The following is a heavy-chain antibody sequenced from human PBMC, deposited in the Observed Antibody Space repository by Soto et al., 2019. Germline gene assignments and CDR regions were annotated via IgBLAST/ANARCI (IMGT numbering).Heavy chain of an antibody. D-gene: IGHD6-19*01. CDR2: ISSSSSTI. V-gene: IGHV3-48*02. J-gene: IGHJ4*02. CDR3: ARESYSSGWYADH. CDR1: GFTFSSYS. Sequence: EVQLVESGGGLVQPGGSLRLSCAASGFTFSSYSLNWVRQAPGKGLEWVSYISSSSSTIYYADSVKGRFTISRDNAKNSLYLQMNSLRDEDTAVYYCARESYSSGWYADHWGQGTLVTVSS.